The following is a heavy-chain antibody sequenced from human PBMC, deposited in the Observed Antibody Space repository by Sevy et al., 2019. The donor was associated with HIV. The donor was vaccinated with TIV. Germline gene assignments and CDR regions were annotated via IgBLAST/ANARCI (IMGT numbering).Heavy chain of an antibody. D-gene: IGHD3-10*01. Sequence: SETLSLTCTVSGGPISSYYWSWIRQPPGKGLEWIGYIYYSGSTNYNPSLKSRVTISVDTSKNQFSLKLSSVTAADTAVYYCARGLTYYYGSGSYYGFDPWGQGTLVTVSS. J-gene: IGHJ5*02. V-gene: IGHV4-59*01. CDR1: GGPISSYY. CDR2: IYYSGST. CDR3: ARGLTYYYGSGSYYGFDP.